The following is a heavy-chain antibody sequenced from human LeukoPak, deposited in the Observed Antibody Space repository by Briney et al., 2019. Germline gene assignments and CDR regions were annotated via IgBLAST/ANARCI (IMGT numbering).Heavy chain of an antibody. CDR3: ARLGVY. CDR1: RFTFSSYS. CDR2: ISGSSGTI. V-gene: IGHV3-48*02. Sequence: GGSLRLSCVASRFTFSSYSMNWVSQAPGKGLEWVSYISGSSGTIYYADSVKGRFTISRDNAKNSLYLQMNSLRDEDTAVYFCARLGVYWGQGTLVTVSS. D-gene: IGHD2-8*01. J-gene: IGHJ4*02.